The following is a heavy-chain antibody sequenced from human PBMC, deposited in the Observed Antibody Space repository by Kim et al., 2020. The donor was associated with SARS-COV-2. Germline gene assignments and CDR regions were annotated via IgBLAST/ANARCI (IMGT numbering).Heavy chain of an antibody. CDR2: IYYSGST. D-gene: IGHD2-21*02. CDR1: GGSISSYY. CDR3: ARDSAYCGGDCYEQAFDI. Sequence: SETLSLTCTVSGGSISSYYWSWIRQPPGKGLEWIGYIYYSGSTNYNPSLKSRVTISVDTSKNQFSLKLSSVTAADTAVYYCARDSAYCGGDCYEQAFDIWGQGTMVTVSS. J-gene: IGHJ3*02. V-gene: IGHV4-59*01.